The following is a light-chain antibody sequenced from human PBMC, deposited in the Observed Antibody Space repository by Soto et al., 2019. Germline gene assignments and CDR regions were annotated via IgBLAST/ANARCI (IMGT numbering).Light chain of an antibody. CDR2: QDS. Sequence: SYELTQPPSVSVSPGQTASITCSGGRLGDKYACWYQQKPGQPPVLVIYQDSNRPSGIPERFSGSKSGNTATLTISGTRGMDEADYYSQAWDRSTGVFGGGTKVTVL. J-gene: IGLJ3*02. CDR1: RLGDKY. CDR3: QAWDRSTGV. V-gene: IGLV3-1*01.